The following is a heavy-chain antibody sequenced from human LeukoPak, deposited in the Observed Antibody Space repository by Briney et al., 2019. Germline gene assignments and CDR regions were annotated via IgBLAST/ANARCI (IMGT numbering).Heavy chain of an antibody. CDR2: ISAYNGNT. CDR3: ARDRGFYDFWSGYYTKEYYYYYMDV. CDR1: GYTFTSYG. Sequence: ASVKVSCKASGYTFTSYGISWVRQAPGQGLEWMGWISAYNGNTNYAQKLQGRVTMTTDTSTSTAYMELRSLRSDDTAVYYCARDRGFYDFWSGYYTKEYYYYYMDVWGKGTTVTVSS. D-gene: IGHD3-3*01. V-gene: IGHV1-18*01. J-gene: IGHJ6*03.